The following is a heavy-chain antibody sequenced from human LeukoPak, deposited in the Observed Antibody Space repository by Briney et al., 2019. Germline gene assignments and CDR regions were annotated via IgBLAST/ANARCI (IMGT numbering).Heavy chain of an antibody. J-gene: IGHJ4*02. D-gene: IGHD3-22*01. CDR3: ARGFRDSSGRKPDY. CDR1: GYTFTSYD. V-gene: IGHV1-8*01. Sequence: ASVKVSCKASGYTFTSYDINWVRQATGQGLEWMGWMNPNSGNRGYAQKFQGRVTMTRNTPISTAYMELSSLRSEDMAVYYCARGFRDSSGRKPDYWGQGTLVTVSS. CDR2: MNPNSGNR.